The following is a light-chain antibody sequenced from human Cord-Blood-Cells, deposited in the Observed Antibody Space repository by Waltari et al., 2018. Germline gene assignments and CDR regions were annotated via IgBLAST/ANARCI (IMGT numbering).Light chain of an antibody. V-gene: IGLV2-23*02. J-gene: IGLJ2*01. Sequence: QSALTQPASVSGSPGQSITISCTGTSSDVGSYNLVSWYQQHPGKAPKLMIYEVSKRPSGVSNRCSCSKSGNTASLTISGLQAEDEADYYCCSYAGSSTFHVVFGGGTKLTVL. CDR1: SSDVGSYNL. CDR3: CSYAGSSTFHVV. CDR2: EVS.